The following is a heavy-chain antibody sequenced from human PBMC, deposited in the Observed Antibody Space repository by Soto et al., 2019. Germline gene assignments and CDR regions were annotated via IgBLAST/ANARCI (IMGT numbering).Heavy chain of an antibody. D-gene: IGHD6-25*01. V-gene: IGHV1-69*01. CDR1: GGTFSSYA. CDR2: IIPIFVTA. J-gene: IGHJ6*02. Sequence: QVQLVQSGAEVKKPGSSVKVSCKASGGTFSSYAISWVRQAPGQGLEWMGGIIPIFVTANYAQKFQGRVTITADEATSTAYMELSSLRSEDTAVYYCAIDQLGGVYSSDYYGMDVWGQGTTVTVSS. CDR3: AIDQLGGVYSSDYYGMDV.